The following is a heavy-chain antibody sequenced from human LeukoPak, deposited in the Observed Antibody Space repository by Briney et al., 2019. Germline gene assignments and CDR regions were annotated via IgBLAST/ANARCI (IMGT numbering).Heavy chain of an antibody. CDR1: GGTFSSYA. V-gene: IGHV1-69*01. Sequence: SVKVSCKASGGTFSSYAISWVRQAPGQGLEWMGGIIPIFGTANYAQKFQGRVTITADESTSTAYMELSSLRSEDTAVYYCAREWWERTDRYMDVWGKGTTVTVSS. CDR3: AREWWERTDRYMDV. D-gene: IGHD1-26*01. CDR2: IIPIFGTA. J-gene: IGHJ6*03.